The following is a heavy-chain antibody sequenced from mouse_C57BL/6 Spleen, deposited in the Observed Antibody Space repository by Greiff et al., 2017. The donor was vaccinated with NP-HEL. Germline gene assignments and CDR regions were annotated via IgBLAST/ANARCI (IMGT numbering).Heavy chain of an antibody. V-gene: IGHV1-22*01. J-gene: IGHJ4*01. CDR2: INPNNGGT. CDR3: ARIGYYGSSFYAMDY. Sequence: VQLKESGPELVKPGASVKMSCKASGYTFTDYNMHWVKQSHGKRLEWIGYINPNNGGTSYNQKFKGKATLTVNKSSSTAYMELRSLTSEDSAVYYCARIGYYGSSFYAMDYWGQGTSVTVSS. CDR1: GYTFTDYN. D-gene: IGHD1-1*01.